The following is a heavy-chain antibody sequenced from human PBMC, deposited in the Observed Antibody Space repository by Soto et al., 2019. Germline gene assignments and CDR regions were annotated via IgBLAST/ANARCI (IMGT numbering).Heavy chain of an antibody. CDR2: INAGNGNT. Sequence: ASVKVSCKASGYTFTSYAMHWVRQAPGQRLEWMGWINAGNGNTKYSQKFQGRVTITRDTSASTAYMELSSLRSEDTAVYYCARVSSSARYYFDYWGQGTLVTVSS. J-gene: IGHJ4*02. CDR3: ARVSSSARYYFDY. D-gene: IGHD6-19*01. CDR1: GYTFTSYA. V-gene: IGHV1-3*01.